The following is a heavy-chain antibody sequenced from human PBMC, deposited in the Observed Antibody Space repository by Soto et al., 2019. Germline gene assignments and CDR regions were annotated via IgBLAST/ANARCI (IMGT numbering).Heavy chain of an antibody. V-gene: IGHV4-31*03. Sequence: QVQLQESGPGLVKPSQTLSLTCTVSGGSISSGGYYWSWIRQHPGKGLEWIGYIYYSGSTYYNPSLKSRFPMPGDTSKNQFSLKLSSVTAADTAVYYCARWPQLEPRFDYWGQGTLVTVSS. CDR3: ARWPQLEPRFDY. CDR1: GGSISSGGYY. J-gene: IGHJ4*02. CDR2: IYYSGST. D-gene: IGHD1-1*01.